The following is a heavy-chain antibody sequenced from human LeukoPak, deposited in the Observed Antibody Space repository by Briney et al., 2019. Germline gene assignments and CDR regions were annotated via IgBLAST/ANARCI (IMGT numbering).Heavy chain of an antibody. J-gene: IGHJ5*01. CDR3: AKVGVSGPTGWFDS. V-gene: IGHV3-21*01. CDR2: ISSTSAYI. D-gene: IGHD2-8*02. Sequence: PGGSLRLSCAGSGFALKSYSLTWVRQAPGKGLEWVSSISSTSAYIHYADSVKGRFTISRDNVDNVVYLEMNSLGAEDTATYYCAKVGVSGPTGWFDSWGQGTLVIVSS. CDR1: GFALKSYS.